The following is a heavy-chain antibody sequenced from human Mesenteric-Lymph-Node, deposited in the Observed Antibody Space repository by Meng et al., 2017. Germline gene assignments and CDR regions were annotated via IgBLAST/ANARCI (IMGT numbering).Heavy chain of an antibody. CDR3: ARDPPLPGIAVAGNEDDY. CDR2: IYHSGST. V-gene: IGHV4-4*02. J-gene: IGHJ4*02. Sequence: QVHLRGSGPVLVKPSGTLSLTWAVSGGSSSSSNWWSWVRQPPGKGLEWIGEIYHSGSTNYNPSLKSRVTISVDKSKNQFSLKLSSVTAADTAVYYCARDPPLPGIAVAGNEDDYWGQGTLVTVSS. CDR1: GGSSSSSNW. D-gene: IGHD6-19*01.